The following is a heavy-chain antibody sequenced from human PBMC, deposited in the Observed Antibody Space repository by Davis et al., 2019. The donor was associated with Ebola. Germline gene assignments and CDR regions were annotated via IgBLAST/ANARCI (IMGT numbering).Heavy chain of an antibody. CDR1: GGSFSGYY. CDR2: INHSGST. D-gene: IGHD4-11*01. CDR3: ARSLEYSDAFDI. V-gene: IGHV4-34*01. Sequence: SETLSLTCAVYGGSFSGYYWSWIRQPPGKGLEWIGEINHSGSTNYNPSLKSRVTISVDTSKNQFSLKMISVTAADTAMYYCARSLEYSDAFDIWGQGTMVTVSS. J-gene: IGHJ3*02.